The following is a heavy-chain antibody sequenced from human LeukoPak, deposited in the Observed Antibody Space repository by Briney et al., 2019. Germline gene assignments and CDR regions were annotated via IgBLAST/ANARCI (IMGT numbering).Heavy chain of an antibody. CDR3: ARRVISGGHFFDY. CDR2: ISPLYSDT. V-gene: IGHV5-51*01. D-gene: IGHD2-21*01. J-gene: IGHJ4*02. Sequence: GEALKISCKGSAYIFTSYWIVCLRQMAGKDLEWMGIISPLYSDTRYNASSQCRVTMSADKCFSTAYLQWSSLKASDTAIYYCARRVISGGHFFDYWGKGTQVIVSS. CDR1: AYIFTSYW.